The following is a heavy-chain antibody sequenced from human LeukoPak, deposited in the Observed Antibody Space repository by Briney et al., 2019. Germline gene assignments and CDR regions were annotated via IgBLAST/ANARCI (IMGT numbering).Heavy chain of an antibody. J-gene: IGHJ5*02. CDR1: GGSFSGYY. CDR3: ARNLRDWFDP. Sequence: SEPLPLTCAVYGGSFSGYYWSWIRQPPGKGLEWIGEINHSGSTNYNPSLKSRVTISVDTSKNQFSLKLSSVTAADTAVYYCARNLRDWFDPWGQGTLVTVSS. CDR2: INHSGST. V-gene: IGHV4-34*01.